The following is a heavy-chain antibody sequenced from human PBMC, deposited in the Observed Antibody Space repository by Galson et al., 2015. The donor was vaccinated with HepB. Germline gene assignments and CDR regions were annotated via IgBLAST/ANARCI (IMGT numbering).Heavy chain of an antibody. CDR2: IWYDGSNK. D-gene: IGHD6-13*01. J-gene: IGHJ5*02. Sequence: SLRLSCAASGFTFSSYGIHWVRQAPGKGLEWVAVIWYDGSNKYYADSVKGRFTISRDNSKNTLYLQMNSLRAEDTAMYYCARDGGSSWYGNWFDPWGQGTLVTVSS. V-gene: IGHV3-33*01. CDR1: GFTFSSYG. CDR3: ARDGGSSWYGNWFDP.